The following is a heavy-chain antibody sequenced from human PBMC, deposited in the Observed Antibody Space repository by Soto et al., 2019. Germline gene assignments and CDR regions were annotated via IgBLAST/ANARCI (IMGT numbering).Heavy chain of an antibody. CDR3: ASHTQSPIHDAFDI. CDR2: IYYSGST. V-gene: IGHV4-59*01. J-gene: IGHJ3*02. D-gene: IGHD3-3*01. Sequence: SETLSLTCTVSGGSISSYYWSWIRQPPGKGLEWIGYIYYSGSTNYNPSLKSRVTISVDTSKNPFSLKLSSVTAADTAVYYCASHTQSPIHDAFDIWGQGTMVTVSS. CDR1: GGSISSYY.